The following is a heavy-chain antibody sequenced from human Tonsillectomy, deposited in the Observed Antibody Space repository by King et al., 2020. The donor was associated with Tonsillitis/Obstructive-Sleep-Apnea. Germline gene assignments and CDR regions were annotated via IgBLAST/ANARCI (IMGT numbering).Heavy chain of an antibody. D-gene: IGHD4-17*01. V-gene: IGHV3-53*01. J-gene: IGHJ3*02. CDR2: IDSGGST. CDR1: GFTVSSNY. CDR3: AREANAYGDDGVLAFDI. Sequence: VQLVESGGGLIQPGGSLRLSCAASGFTVSSNYMSWVRQAPGKGLEWVSVIDSGGSTYYADSVKGRFTISRDNSKNTLYLQMNSLRAEDTAVYYCAREANAYGDDGVLAFDIWGQGTMVTVSS.